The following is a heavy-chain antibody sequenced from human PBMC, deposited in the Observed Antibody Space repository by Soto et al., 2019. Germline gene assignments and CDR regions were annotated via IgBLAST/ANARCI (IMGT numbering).Heavy chain of an antibody. D-gene: IGHD3-10*01. J-gene: IGHJ4*02. CDR3: ERRGSGPTFDY. CDR1: GASISRGGFH. Sequence: ASETLSLTCGVTGASISRGGFHWGWIRQPPGQGLEWIGSLYSGSTYYNPSLKSRVTISADTSKNEFSLRLTSVTAADTAVYYCERRGSGPTFDYWGQGTLVTVSS. CDR2: LYSGST. V-gene: IGHV4-39*01.